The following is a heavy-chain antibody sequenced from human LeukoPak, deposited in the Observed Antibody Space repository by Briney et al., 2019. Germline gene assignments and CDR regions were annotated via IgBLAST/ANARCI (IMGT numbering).Heavy chain of an antibody. D-gene: IGHD3-22*01. V-gene: IGHV3-23*01. CDR3: AKDQTVVVIVLFDY. CDR1: GFSFSSSA. J-gene: IGHJ4*02. CDR2: ISGSGGSK. Sequence: GPSLRPSRAASGFSFSSSATSWVRQAPGRGLEWVSAISGSGGSKYYADSVKGQFTISRNNSKNTLYLQMNSLRAEDTAVYYCAKDQTVVVIVLFDYWGQGTLVTVSS.